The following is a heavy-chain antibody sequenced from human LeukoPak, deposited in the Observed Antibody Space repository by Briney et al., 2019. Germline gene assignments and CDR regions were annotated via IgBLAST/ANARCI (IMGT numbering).Heavy chain of an antibody. CDR3: ARFLTYYYDSSGYYYFDY. V-gene: IGHV4-39*01. CDR2: IYYSGNT. D-gene: IGHD3-22*01. J-gene: IGHJ4*02. Sequence: SQTLSLTCTVSGGSISSGDYYWSWIRQPPGKGLEWIGSIYYSGNTYYNPSLKSRVTISVDTSKNQFSLKLSSVTAADTAVYYCARFLTYYYDSSGYYYFDYWGQGTLVTVSS. CDR1: GGSISSGDYY.